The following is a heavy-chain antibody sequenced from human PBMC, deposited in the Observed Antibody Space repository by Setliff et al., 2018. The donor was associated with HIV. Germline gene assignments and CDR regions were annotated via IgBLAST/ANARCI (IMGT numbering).Heavy chain of an antibody. Sequence: GGSLRPSCAASGFIFTDYWMSWVRQAPGKGLEWVANIHKNGQSEKYYVDSVKGRFTISRDNTQNLVFLDMNSLRVEDTAVYYCAGSRGYFVKADWGQGTLVTVSS. CDR2: IHKNGQSEK. CDR1: GFIFTDYW. D-gene: IGHD3-10*01. V-gene: IGHV3-7*01. J-gene: IGHJ4*02. CDR3: AGSRGYFVKAD.